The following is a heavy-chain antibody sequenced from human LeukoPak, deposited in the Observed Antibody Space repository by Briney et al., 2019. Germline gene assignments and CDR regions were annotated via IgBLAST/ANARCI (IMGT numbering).Heavy chain of an antibody. CDR1: GYTFTGYY. V-gene: IGHV1-2*02. J-gene: IGHJ5*02. Sequence: GASVKVSCKGSGYTFTGYYMHWVRQAPGQGLEWMGWINTNSGGTNYAQKFQGRVTMTRDTSISTAYMELSRLRSDDTAVYYCAREVTGVVVVAATCWFDPWGQGTLVTVSS. D-gene: IGHD2-15*01. CDR3: AREVTGVVVVAATCWFDP. CDR2: INTNSGGT.